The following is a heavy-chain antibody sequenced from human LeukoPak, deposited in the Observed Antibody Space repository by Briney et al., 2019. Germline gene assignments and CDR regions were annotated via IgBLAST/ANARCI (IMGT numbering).Heavy chain of an antibody. CDR1: GGSFSGYY. CDR2: INHSGST. V-gene: IGHV4-34*01. Sequence: SETLSLTCAVYGGSFSGYYWSWIRQPPGKGLEWIGEINHSGSTNYNTSLKSRVTISVDTSKNQFSLKLSSVTAADTAVYYCARGRLRGYSYGPPAEYFQHWGQGTLVTVSS. D-gene: IGHD5-18*01. CDR3: ARGRLRGYSYGPPAEYFQH. J-gene: IGHJ1*01.